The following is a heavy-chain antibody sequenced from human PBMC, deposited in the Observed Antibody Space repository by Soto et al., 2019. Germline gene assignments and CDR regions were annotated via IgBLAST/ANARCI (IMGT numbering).Heavy chain of an antibody. CDR2: IDPSDSYT. J-gene: IGHJ5*02. CDR3: ARHRSCTNGVCYDWFDT. V-gene: IGHV5-10-1*01. Sequence: GESLKISCKGSGYSFTSYWISWVRQMPGKGLEWMGRIDPSDSYTNYSPSFQGHVTISADKSISTAYLQWSSLKASDTAMYYCARHRSCTNGVCYDWFDTWGQGALVTVSS. D-gene: IGHD2-8*01. CDR1: GYSFTSYW.